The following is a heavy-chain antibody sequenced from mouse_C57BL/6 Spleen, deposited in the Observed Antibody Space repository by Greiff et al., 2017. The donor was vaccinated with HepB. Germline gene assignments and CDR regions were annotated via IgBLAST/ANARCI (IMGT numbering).Heavy chain of an antibody. V-gene: IGHV5-16*01. CDR1: GFTFSDYY. J-gene: IGHJ1*03. Sequence: EVKLMESEGGLVQPGSSMKLSCTASGFTFSDYYMAWVRQVPEKGLEWVANINYDGSSTYYLDSLKSRFIISRDNAKNILYLQMSSLKSEDTATYYCARAHYGNYWYFDVWGTGTTVTVSS. CDR2: INYDGSST. CDR3: ARAHYGNYWYFDV. D-gene: IGHD2-1*01.